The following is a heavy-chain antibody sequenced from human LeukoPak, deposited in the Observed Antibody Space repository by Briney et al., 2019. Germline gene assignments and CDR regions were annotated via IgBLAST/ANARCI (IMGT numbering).Heavy chain of an antibody. CDR2: IDYSGST. V-gene: IGHV4-59*01. Sequence: SETLSLTCIVSNGSIRTYYWSWIRQPPGKGLEWIGYIDYSGSTNYTPSLKSRVTMSLDTSKNHFSLRLSSVTAADSAVYYCARVSRRHTLDYWGQGTLVTVSS. CDR1: NGSIRTYY. J-gene: IGHJ4*02. CDR3: ARVSRRHTLDY.